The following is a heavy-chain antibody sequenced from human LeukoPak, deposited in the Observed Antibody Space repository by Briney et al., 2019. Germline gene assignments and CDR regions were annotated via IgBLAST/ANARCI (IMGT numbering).Heavy chain of an antibody. J-gene: IGHJ3*02. CDR1: GFTLNSHE. V-gene: IGHV3-48*03. D-gene: IGHD2-2*01. CDR3: ARGGYCSSTICYPRNAFDM. CDR2: ISTGATTI. Sequence: GGSLRLSRAASGFTLNSHEMNWVRQAPGKGREWISRISTGATTIYYADSVKGRFTISRDNAKNSLYLQMNSLRAEDTAVYYCARGGYCSSTICYPRNAFDMWGQGTMVTVSS.